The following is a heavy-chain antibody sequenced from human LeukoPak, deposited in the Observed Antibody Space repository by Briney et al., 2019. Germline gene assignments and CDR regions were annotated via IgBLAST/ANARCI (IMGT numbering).Heavy chain of an antibody. Sequence: ASVTVSCKASGGTFSSYAISWVRQAPGQGLEWMGEIIPIFGTANYAQKFQGRVTITADESTSTAYMELSSLRSEDTAVYYCAASITIFGVVYYYGMDVWGQGTTVTVSS. CDR3: AASITIFGVVYYYGMDV. J-gene: IGHJ6*02. CDR1: GGTFSSYA. D-gene: IGHD3-3*01. CDR2: IIPIFGTA. V-gene: IGHV1-69*01.